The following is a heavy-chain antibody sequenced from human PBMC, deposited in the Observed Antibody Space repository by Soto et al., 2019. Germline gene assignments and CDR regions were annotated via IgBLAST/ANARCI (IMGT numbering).Heavy chain of an antibody. CDR2: ISYDGSNK. CDR3: ANNYYDSSGYYLSYYYYGMDV. V-gene: IGHV3-30-3*01. D-gene: IGHD3-22*01. Sequence: VGSLRLSCAASGFTFSSYAMHWVRQAPGKGLEWVAVISYDGSNKYYADSVKGRFTISRDNSKNTLYLQMNSLRAEDTAVYYCANNYYDSSGYYLSYYYYGMDVWGQGTTVTVSS. J-gene: IGHJ6*02. CDR1: GFTFSSYA.